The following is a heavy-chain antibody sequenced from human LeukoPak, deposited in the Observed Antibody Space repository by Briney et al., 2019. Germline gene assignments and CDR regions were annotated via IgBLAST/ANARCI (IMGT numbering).Heavy chain of an antibody. CDR3: ARGSAYYDILTGYYVDY. CDR1: GYTFTSYY. D-gene: IGHD3-9*01. CDR2: ISAYNGNT. J-gene: IGHJ4*02. Sequence: ASVKVSCKASGYTFTSYYMHWVRQAPGQGLEWMGWISAYNGNTNYAQKLQGRVTMTTDTSTSTAYMELRSLRSDDTAVYYCARGSAYYDILTGYYVDYWGQGTLVTVSS. V-gene: IGHV1-18*04.